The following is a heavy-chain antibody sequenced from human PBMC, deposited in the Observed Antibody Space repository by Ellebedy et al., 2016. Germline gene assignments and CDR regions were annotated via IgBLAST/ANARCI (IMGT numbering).Heavy chain of an antibody. Sequence: GESLKISXAASGFTFSSYGVHWVRQAPGKGLEWVAYVSHDGKNKHYPDSVKGRFTISRDNSDNILYLQMNRLGVDDTAVYYCTTEGGGIGNFEYWGQGTLVTVSS. CDR3: TTEGGGIGNFEY. CDR2: VSHDGKNK. D-gene: IGHD3-16*01. J-gene: IGHJ4*02. CDR1: GFTFSSYG. V-gene: IGHV3-30*03.